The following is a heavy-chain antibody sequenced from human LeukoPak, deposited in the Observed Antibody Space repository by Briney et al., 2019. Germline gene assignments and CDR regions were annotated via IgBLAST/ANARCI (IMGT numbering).Heavy chain of an antibody. CDR1: GDSVSSNSAA. Sequence: SQTLSLTCVISGDSVSSNSAAWNWIRQSPSRGLEWLGRTYYRSKWYSYSAVSVKSRIIINPDTSKNQFSLKLSSVTAADTAVYYCAASPHGATLASDYWGQGTLVTVSS. CDR3: AASPHGATLASDY. V-gene: IGHV6-1*01. J-gene: IGHJ4*02. CDR2: TYYRSKWYS. D-gene: IGHD5-12*01.